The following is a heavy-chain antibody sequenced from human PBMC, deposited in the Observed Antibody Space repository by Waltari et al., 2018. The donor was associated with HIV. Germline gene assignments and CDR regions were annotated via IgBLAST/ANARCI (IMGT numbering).Heavy chain of an antibody. CDR1: GFTFSDYY. Sequence: QVHLVESGGDLVKPGGSLRLSCVASGFTFSDYYMTWIRQAPGKRLEGGSYIAVSSAYTNYGDSVKGRFTMSRDDAKKSLFLQMNSLRPEDTAVYYCARVARGLRQGTFDIWGQGTMVTVSS. J-gene: IGHJ3*02. CDR3: ARVARGLRQGTFDI. V-gene: IGHV3-11*05. CDR2: IAVSSAYT. D-gene: IGHD4-17*01.